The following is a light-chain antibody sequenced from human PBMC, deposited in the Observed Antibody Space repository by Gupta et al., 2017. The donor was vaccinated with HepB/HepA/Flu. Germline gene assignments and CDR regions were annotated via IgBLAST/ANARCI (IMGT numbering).Light chain of an antibody. J-gene: IGKJ1*01. CDR1: QSIYTY. CDR3: QQSYNNPWT. CDR2: GAF. Sequence: DIQMTQSPSSLSASVGDRVTITCRASQSIYTYFNWYQQKPGKAPKLLIYGAFSLQSGVPSRFSGSGSGTEFTLTISSLRPEDFATYYCQQSYNNPWTFGRGTRVEIK. V-gene: IGKV1-39*01.